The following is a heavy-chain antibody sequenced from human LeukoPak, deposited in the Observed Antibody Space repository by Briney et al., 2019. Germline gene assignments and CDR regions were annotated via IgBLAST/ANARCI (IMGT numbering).Heavy chain of an antibody. CDR2: ISGSGGST. CDR1: GFTFSSYA. D-gene: IGHD6-13*01. J-gene: IGHJ1*01. CDR3: AKVGSSWYTAEYFQH. Sequence: GGSLRLSCAASGFTFSSYAMSWVRQAPGKGLEWVSAISGSGGSTYYADSVKGRFTISRDNSKNTLYLQMNSLRAEDTAVYYCAKVGSSWYTAEYFQHWGQGTLVTVSS. V-gene: IGHV3-23*01.